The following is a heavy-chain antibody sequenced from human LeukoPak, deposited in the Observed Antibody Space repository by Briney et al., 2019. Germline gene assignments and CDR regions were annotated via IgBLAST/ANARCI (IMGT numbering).Heavy chain of an antibody. CDR2: ISHIGGST. CDR3: AKGGWLGIFQNYYMDV. Sequence: GGSLRLSCAASGFTFSSDAMSWVRQAPGKGLEWVSAISHIGGSTYCADSVKGRFTISRDNSKNTLYLQMNTLRSEDTATYYCAKGGWLGIFQNYYMDVWGKGTTVTVSS. CDR1: GFTFSSDA. J-gene: IGHJ6*03. V-gene: IGHV3-23*01. D-gene: IGHD6-19*01.